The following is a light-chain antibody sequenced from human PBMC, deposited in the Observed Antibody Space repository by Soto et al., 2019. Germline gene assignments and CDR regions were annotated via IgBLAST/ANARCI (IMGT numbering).Light chain of an antibody. CDR1: QSISSY. CDR3: QQSYSTPT. CDR2: AAS. Sequence: DIQMTQSPSSLSASVGDRVTITCRASQSISSYLNWYQQKPGKAPTLLIYAASSLQSGGPSRFSGSGSGTDFTLTISSLQPEDFATYYCQQSYSTPTFGQGTKLEIK. J-gene: IGKJ2*01. V-gene: IGKV1-39*01.